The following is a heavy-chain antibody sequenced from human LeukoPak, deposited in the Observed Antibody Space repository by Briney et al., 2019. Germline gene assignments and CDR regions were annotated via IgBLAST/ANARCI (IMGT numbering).Heavy chain of an antibody. CDR1: GGSISSGDYY. Sequence: SQTLSLTCTVSGGSISSGDYYWSWIRQPPGKGLEWIGYIYYSGSTYYNPSLKSRVTISADTSKNQFSLKLSSVTAADTAVYYCARGGSHYYDSSGYYSYYFDYWGQGTLVTVSS. V-gene: IGHV4-30-4*08. CDR3: ARGGSHYYDSSGYYSYYFDY. J-gene: IGHJ4*02. CDR2: IYYSGST. D-gene: IGHD3-22*01.